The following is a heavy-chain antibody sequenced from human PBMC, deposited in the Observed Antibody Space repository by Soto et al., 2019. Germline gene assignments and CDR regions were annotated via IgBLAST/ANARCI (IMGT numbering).Heavy chain of an antibody. CDR3: ARDRGAVAGLDAFDI. CDR1: GYSFTSYG. Sequence: QVQLVQSGAEVKKPGTSVKVSCKASGYSFTSYGISWVRQAPGHGLEWMGWISGYNGNTNYAQKLQDRVTMSTDTSXXTAYMELSSLTSDDAAVYYCARDRGAVAGLDAFDIWGQGTMVTVSS. D-gene: IGHD6-19*01. CDR2: ISGYNGNT. J-gene: IGHJ3*02. V-gene: IGHV1-18*01.